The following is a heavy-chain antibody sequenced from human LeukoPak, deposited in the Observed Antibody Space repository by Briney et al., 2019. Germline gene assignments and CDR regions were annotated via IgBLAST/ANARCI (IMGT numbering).Heavy chain of an antibody. Sequence: GGSLRLSCAASGFTFSSYSMNWVRQAPGKGLEWVSYISSSSSSINYADSVKGRFTISRDNSKNTLYLQMNSLRAEDTAVYYCAKDRWRRKGNWFDPWGQGTLVTVSS. V-gene: IGHV3-48*01. J-gene: IGHJ5*02. CDR2: ISSSSSSI. D-gene: IGHD3-3*01. CDR1: GFTFSSYS. CDR3: AKDRWRRKGNWFDP.